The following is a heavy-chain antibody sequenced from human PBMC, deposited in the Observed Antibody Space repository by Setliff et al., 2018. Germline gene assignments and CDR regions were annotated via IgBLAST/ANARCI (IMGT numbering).Heavy chain of an antibody. D-gene: IGHD2-15*01. CDR2: INPGGGST. Sequence: GASVKVSCKASGYTFTNHYMHWVRQAPGQGLEWMGMINPGGGSTTYAQKFQGRVTMTRDTSTSTVYMELSSLRTEDTAVYYCASAEVVVAPWGQGTLVT. J-gene: IGHJ4*02. CDR3: ASAEVVVAP. V-gene: IGHV1-46*01. CDR1: GYTFTNHY.